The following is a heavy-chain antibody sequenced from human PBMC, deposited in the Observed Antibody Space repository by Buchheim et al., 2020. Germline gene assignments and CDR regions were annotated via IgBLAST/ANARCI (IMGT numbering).Heavy chain of an antibody. J-gene: IGHJ6*02. D-gene: IGHD3-3*01. Sequence: QVQLVESGGGVVQPGRSLRLSCAASGFTFSSYAMHWVRQAPGKGLEWVAVISYDGSNKYYADSVKGRFTISRDNSKNTLYLQMNSLRAEDTAVYYCARDLSPATTIFGVDAYYYYGMDVWGQGTTVAVSS. CDR2: ISYDGSNK. CDR3: ARDLSPATTIFGVDAYYYYGMDV. V-gene: IGHV3-30*04. CDR1: GFTFSSYA.